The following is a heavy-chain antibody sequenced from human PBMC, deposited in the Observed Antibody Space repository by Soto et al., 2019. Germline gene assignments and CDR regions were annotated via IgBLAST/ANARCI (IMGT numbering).Heavy chain of an antibody. CDR2: IIPILGIA. J-gene: IGHJ6*02. Sequence: QVQLVQSGAEVKKPGSSVKVSCKASGGTFSSYTISWVRQAPGQGLEWMGRIIPILGIANYAQKCQGIVTITADKSTSTAYMALRSLRSEDTAVYYCASLMSSGYYYGMDVWGQGTTVTVSS. D-gene: IGHD3-10*01. CDR3: ASLMSSGYYYGMDV. CDR1: GGTFSSYT. V-gene: IGHV1-69*02.